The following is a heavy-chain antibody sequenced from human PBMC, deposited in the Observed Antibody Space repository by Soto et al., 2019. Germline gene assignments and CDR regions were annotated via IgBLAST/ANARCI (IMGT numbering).Heavy chain of an antibody. CDR2: IYYSGST. CDR1: GGSISSGGYY. CDR3: ARAPNIVVVVAASLLGAFDI. J-gene: IGHJ3*02. V-gene: IGHV4-31*03. Sequence: TLSLTCTVSGGSISSGGYYWSWIRQHPGKGLEWIGYIYYSGSTYYNPSLKSRVTISVDTSKNQFSLKLSSVTAADTAVYYCARAPNIVVVVAASLLGAFDIWGQGTMVTVSS. D-gene: IGHD2-15*01.